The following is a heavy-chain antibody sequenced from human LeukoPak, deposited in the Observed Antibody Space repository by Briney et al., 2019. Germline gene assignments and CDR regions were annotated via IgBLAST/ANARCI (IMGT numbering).Heavy chain of an antibody. CDR1: GVSISSSDYY. V-gene: IGHV4-39*07. CDR2: VYSSGRT. CDR3: TRDYSTITAAVPYY. J-gene: IGHJ4*02. Sequence: PSETLSLTCIVSGVSISSSDYYWGWIRQPPGKGLEWIGTVYSSGRTYYNPSLKSRITLSVDASKNQFSLNLTSVSASDTAVYYCTRDYSTITAAVPYYWGQGTLVTVSS. D-gene: IGHD6-13*01.